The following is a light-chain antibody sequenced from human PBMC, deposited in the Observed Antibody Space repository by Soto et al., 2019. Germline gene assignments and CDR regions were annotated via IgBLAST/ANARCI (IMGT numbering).Light chain of an antibody. CDR2: GAS. CDR1: QSVSSN. Sequence: EVVMTQSPATLSLSPGERATLSCRASQSVSSNFAWYQRKPGQAPRLLIYGASSMATGVPARFGGSGSGTEFTITISSLQSEDFAVYYCLQYNNWPLTFGGGTKVEIK. J-gene: IGKJ4*01. V-gene: IGKV3-15*01. CDR3: LQYNNWPLT.